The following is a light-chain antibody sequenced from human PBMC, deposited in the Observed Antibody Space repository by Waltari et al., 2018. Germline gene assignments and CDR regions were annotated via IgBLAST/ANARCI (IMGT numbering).Light chain of an antibody. V-gene: IGKV2-28*01. CDR2: LGS. J-gene: IGKJ4*01. CDR3: MQALQTPRT. CDR1: QSLLHRNGYNY. Sequence: DIVMTQSPLSLPVTPGEPASISCRSSQSLLHRNGYNYLDWYLQKPGQSPQLLIYLGSDRASGVPDRFSGSGSGTDFTLKISRVEAEDVGVYYCMQALQTPRTFGGGTKVEIK.